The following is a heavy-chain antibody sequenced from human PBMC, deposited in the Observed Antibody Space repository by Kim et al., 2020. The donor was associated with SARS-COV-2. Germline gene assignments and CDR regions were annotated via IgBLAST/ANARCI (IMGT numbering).Heavy chain of an antibody. CDR1: GYTFTSYD. D-gene: IGHD1-20*01. J-gene: IGHJ6*02. CDR2: MNPNSGNT. CDR3: ARGLGMDVYYYYGMDV. Sequence: ASVKVSCKASGYTFTSYDINWVRQATGQGLEWMGWMNPNSGNTGYAQKFQGRVTMTRNTSISTAYMELSSLRSEDTAVYYCARGLGMDVYYYYGMDVWGQRTTVAVSS. V-gene: IGHV1-8*01.